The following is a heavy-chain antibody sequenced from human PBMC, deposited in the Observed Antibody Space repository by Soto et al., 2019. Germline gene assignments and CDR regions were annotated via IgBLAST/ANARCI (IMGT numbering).Heavy chain of an antibody. V-gene: IGHV3-33*01. CDR2: IRYDGSNE. CDR1: GFTFSSYD. D-gene: IGHD1-26*01. Sequence: QVQLEESGGGVVQPGRSLRLSCKVSGFTFSSYDMHWVRQTPGKGLEWVAFIRYDGSNEYYADSLKGRFIISRDNSKNTLFLQMNSLRVEDTAVYYCAREVAVGGTQTPDFDYWGQGSLVTVSS. CDR3: AREVAVGGTQTPDFDY. J-gene: IGHJ4*02.